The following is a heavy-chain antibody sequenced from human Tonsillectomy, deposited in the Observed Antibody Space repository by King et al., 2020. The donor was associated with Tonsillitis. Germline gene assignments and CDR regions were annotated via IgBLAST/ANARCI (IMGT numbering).Heavy chain of an antibody. CDR1: GVTFSSYW. V-gene: IGHV3-7*03. Sequence: VQLVESGGGLVQPGGSLRLSCAASGVTFSSYWMSWVRQAPGKGLEWVANIKQGGSEIYYLDSVKGPFTISRENAKNSLYLQMNSLRAEDTAVYYCARVITGTTSVFDYWGQGTLVTVSS. J-gene: IGHJ4*02. D-gene: IGHD1-7*01. CDR3: ARVITGTTSVFDY. CDR2: IKQGGSEI.